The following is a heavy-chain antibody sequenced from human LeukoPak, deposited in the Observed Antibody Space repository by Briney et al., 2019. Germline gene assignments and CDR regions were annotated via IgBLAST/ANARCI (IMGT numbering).Heavy chain of an antibody. CDR1: GGTFSSYA. V-gene: IGHV1-69*01. CDR2: IIPIFGTA. J-gene: IGHJ4*02. Sequence: GASVKVSCKASGGTFSSYAISWVRQAPGQGLEWMGGIIPIFGTANYAQKLQGRVTITADESTSTAYMELSSLRSEDTAVYYCASPPPNCGGDCYPSYFDYWGQGTLVTVSS. CDR3: ASPPPNCGGDCYPSYFDY. D-gene: IGHD2-21*02.